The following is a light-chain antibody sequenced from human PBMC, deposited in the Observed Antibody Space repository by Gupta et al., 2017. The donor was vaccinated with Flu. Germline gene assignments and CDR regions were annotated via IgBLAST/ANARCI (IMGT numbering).Light chain of an antibody. CDR1: SRYVGGYNS. V-gene: IGLV2-14*01. CDR2: EVS. CDR3: SSDTSSRTWV. Sequence: SALTQPASVSGSPGQSLTIPCPGTSRYVGGYNSVSWYQQYPAKAPKFLIYEVSKRTAGVANRFSGSKAGNTASLTISGRQEEDEADYYCSSDTSSRTWVFGGGIKLTVL. J-gene: IGLJ3*02.